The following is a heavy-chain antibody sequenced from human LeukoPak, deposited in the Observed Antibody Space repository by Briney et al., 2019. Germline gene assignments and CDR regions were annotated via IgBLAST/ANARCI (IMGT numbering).Heavy chain of an antibody. Sequence: GGSLRLSCAASGFTFSSYAMNWVRQAPGKGLEWVSFTDTSGRYVYYGDSVKGRFTISRDNAKNLLFLQMNGLRAEDTALYYCARGRSITLLRGVAMSDGFDIWGQGAMVAVSS. CDR3: ARGRSITLLRGVAMSDGFDI. CDR1: GFTFSSYA. J-gene: IGHJ3*02. V-gene: IGHV3-21*06. D-gene: IGHD3-10*01. CDR2: TDTSGRYV.